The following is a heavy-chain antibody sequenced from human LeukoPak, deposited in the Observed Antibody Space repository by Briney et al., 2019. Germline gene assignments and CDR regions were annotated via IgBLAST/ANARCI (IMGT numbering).Heavy chain of an antibody. CDR2: ISWNSGSI. D-gene: IGHD5-12*01. CDR3: AKEIYSGYEISEFYFDY. V-gene: IGHV3-9*01. CDR1: GFTFDDYA. J-gene: IGHJ4*02. Sequence: PGGSLRLSCAASGFTFDDYAMHWVRQAPGKGLEWVSGISWNSGSIGYADSVKGRFTISRDNAKNSLYLQMNSLRAEDTALYYCAKEIYSGYEISEFYFDYWGQGTLVTVSS.